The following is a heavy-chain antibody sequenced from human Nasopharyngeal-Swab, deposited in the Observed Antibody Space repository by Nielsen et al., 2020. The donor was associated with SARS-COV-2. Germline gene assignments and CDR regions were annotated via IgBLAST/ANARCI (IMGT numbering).Heavy chain of an antibody. CDR2: ISSSSYI. CDR1: GFTFNNYN. D-gene: IGHD3-3*01. J-gene: IGHJ6*02. Sequence: GGSLRLSCAASGFTFNNYNFNWVRQAPGKGLEWVSSISSSSYIYYADPVKGRFTISRDNAKNSLYLQMNSLRAEDTAVYYCARDGLDYDFWSAYFMDVWGQGTTVTVSS. V-gene: IGHV3-21*01. CDR3: ARDGLDYDFWSAYFMDV.